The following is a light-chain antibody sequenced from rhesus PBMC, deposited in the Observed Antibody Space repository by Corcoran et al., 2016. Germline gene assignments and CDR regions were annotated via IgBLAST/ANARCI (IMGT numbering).Light chain of an antibody. CDR3: QQYNGAPPWT. Sequence: DIQMTQSPSSLSASVGDRVTITCRASQDISSWLAWYQQKPGNAPKLLIYKASSLQSGVPSRFSGSGSGTEFTLTISRLQPEDFATYYGQQYNGAPPWTFGQGTKVEIK. V-gene: IGKV1-21*01. CDR1: QDISSW. J-gene: IGKJ1*01. CDR2: KAS.